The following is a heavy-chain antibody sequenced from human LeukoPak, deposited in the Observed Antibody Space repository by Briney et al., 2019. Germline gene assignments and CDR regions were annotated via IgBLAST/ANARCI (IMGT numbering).Heavy chain of an antibody. CDR2: ISSSGSTI. J-gene: IGHJ4*02. CDR3: ARIKRYGPRDY. Sequence: GGSLRLSCAASGFTFSSYEMNWVRQAPGKGLEWVPYISSSGSTIYYADSVKGRFTISRDNAKNSLYLQMNSLRAEDTAVYYCARIKRYGPRDYWGQGTLVTVSS. CDR1: GFTFSSYE. D-gene: IGHD3-9*01. V-gene: IGHV3-48*03.